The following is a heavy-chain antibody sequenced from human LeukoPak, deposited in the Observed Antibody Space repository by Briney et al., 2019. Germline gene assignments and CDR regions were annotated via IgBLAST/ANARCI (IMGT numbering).Heavy chain of an antibody. Sequence: GGSLRLSCAASGLTVSSSYMSWVRQAPGKRLEWLSVIYSGGTTDYADSVKGRFTISRDSSQNTLYLQMTSLRAEDTAVYYCVKDIHHSYGSESFGLWGQGTLVTVSS. CDR1: GLTVSSSY. J-gene: IGHJ4*02. V-gene: IGHV3-66*01. D-gene: IGHD5-18*01. CDR3: VKDIHHSYGSESFGL. CDR2: IYSGGTT.